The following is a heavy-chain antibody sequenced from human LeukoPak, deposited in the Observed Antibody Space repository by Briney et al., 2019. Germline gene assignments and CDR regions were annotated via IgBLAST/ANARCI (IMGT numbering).Heavy chain of an antibody. CDR2: INDDGTST. D-gene: IGHD3-16*01. CDR1: GFTFSSYG. CDR3: ARGRYYLDY. V-gene: IGHV3-74*01. J-gene: IGHJ4*02. Sequence: GSLRLSCAASGFTFSSYGMHWVRPAPGKGLVWVSRINDDGTSTTYADSVKGRFTISRDNAKNTLYLQMNSLRAEDTAVYYCARGRYYLDYWGQGTLVSVSS.